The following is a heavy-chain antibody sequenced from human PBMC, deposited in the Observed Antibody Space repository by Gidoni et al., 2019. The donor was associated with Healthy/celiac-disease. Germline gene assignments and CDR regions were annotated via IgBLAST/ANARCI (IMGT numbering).Heavy chain of an antibody. D-gene: IGHD3-10*01. J-gene: IGHJ6*02. CDR1: GFTFSSYG. CDR2: IWYDGSNK. Sequence: QVQLVESGGGVVQPGRSLRLSCAASGFTFSSYGMHWVRQAPGQGLEWVAVIWYDGSNKYYADSVKGRFTISRDNSKNTLYLQMNSLRAEDTAVYYCARAIPMVAYYYYGMDVWGQGTTVTVSS. V-gene: IGHV3-33*01. CDR3: ARAIPMVAYYYYGMDV.